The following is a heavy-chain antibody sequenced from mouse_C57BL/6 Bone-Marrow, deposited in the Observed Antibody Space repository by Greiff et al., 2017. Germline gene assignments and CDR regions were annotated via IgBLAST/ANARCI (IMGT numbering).Heavy chain of an antibody. V-gene: IGHV5-9-1*02. D-gene: IGHD1-1*01. CDR2: ISSGGDYI. CDR1: GFTFSSYA. J-gene: IGHJ2*01. CDR3: TRHYGSYYVDY. Sequence: EVHLVESGEGLVKPGGSLKLSCAASGFTFSSYAMSWVRQTPEKRLEWVAYISSGGDYIYYADTVKGRFTISRDNARNTLYLQMSSLKSEDTAMYYCTRHYGSYYVDYWGQGTTLTVSS.